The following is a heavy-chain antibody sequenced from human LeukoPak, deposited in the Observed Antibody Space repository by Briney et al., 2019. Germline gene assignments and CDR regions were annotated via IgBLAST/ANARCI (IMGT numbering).Heavy chain of an antibody. V-gene: IGHV3-15*01. J-gene: IGHJ3*01. CDR3: TTAGGNRAFDV. CDR2: SKTKTDGGTI. CDR1: GFIFSNAY. D-gene: IGHD4-23*01. Sequence: GGSLRLSCAASGFIFSNAYMSWVRQPPGKGLEWVGRSKTKTDGGTIDYAAPVKGRFALSRDDSKNTLDLQMNSLKTDDTGVYYCTTAGGNRAFDVWGQGTMVTVSS.